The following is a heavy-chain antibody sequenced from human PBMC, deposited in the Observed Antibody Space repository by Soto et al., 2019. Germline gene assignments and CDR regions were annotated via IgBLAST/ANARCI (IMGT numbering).Heavy chain of an antibody. CDR2: ISGSGSST. J-gene: IGHJ6*02. Sequence: EVQLLESGGGLGQRGGSLRLSCAASGFTFTSYALGWVRQAPGKGREWLSTISGSGSSTYYADSVKGRFTISSDSSKNTVHLQINSLRVEDTARYYWAKEISPRFGDGGNYYGMDVWGLGTAVIVSS. CDR3: AKEISPRFGDGGNYYGMDV. V-gene: IGHV3-23*01. CDR1: GFTFTSYA. D-gene: IGHD3-10*01.